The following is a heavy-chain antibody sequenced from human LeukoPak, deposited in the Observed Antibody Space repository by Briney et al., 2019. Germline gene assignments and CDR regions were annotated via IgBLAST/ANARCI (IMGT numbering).Heavy chain of an antibody. J-gene: IGHJ5*02. CDR2: IYPADSDI. V-gene: IGHV5-51*01. CDR3: ARQEYCSGGSCYTWFDP. Sequence: GESLKISCKGSGYSINNYWIGWVRQMPGKGLEWMGIIYPADSDIRYSPSFQGQVTISADESISTAYLQWSSLKASDTAMYYCARQEYCSGGSCYTWFDPWGQGTLVTVSS. D-gene: IGHD2-15*01. CDR1: GYSINNYW.